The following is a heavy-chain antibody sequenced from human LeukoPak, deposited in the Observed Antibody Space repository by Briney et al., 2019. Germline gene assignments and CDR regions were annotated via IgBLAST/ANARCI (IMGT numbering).Heavy chain of an antibody. CDR1: GYTLTELS. Sequence: GASVKVSCKVSGYTLTELSMHWVRQAPGKGLEWMGGFDPEDGQTIYAQKFQGRVTMTEDTSTDTAYMELSSLRSEDTAVYYCATGRSSSWYGAREAFDYWGQGTLVTVSS. J-gene: IGHJ4*02. CDR2: FDPEDGQT. V-gene: IGHV1-24*01. CDR3: ATGRSSSWYGAREAFDY. D-gene: IGHD6-13*01.